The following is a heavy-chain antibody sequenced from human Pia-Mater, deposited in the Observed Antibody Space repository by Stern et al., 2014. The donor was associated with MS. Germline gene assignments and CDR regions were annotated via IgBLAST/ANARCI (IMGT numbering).Heavy chain of an antibody. Sequence: VQLVESGGALVQPGGSLRLSCAASGFTFSSYAMSWVRQAPGKGLEWVSTIRGSGGSTYYADSVKGRFAVSKDNYKNTLYLQMNSLRAEDTAVYYCAKGGTGSIDWFDPWGQGSLVTVSS. CDR3: AKGGTGSIDWFDP. J-gene: IGHJ5*02. CDR2: IRGSGGST. V-gene: IGHV3-23*04. CDR1: GFTFSSYA. D-gene: IGHD1-1*01.